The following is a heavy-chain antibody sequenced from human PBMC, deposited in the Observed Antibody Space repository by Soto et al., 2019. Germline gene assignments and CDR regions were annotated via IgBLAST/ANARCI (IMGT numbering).Heavy chain of an antibody. CDR2: ITGSGDYT. CDR1: GFTFSNYA. J-gene: IGHJ4*02. Sequence: GGSLRLSCAASGFTFSNYAMSWVRQAPGKGLEWVSSITGSGDYTYYADSVKGRFTISRDNSKNTLYLQMNSLRAEDTAVYYCAKARYYDSTGYLYYFDYWGQGNLVTVSS. CDR3: AKARYYDSTGYLYYFDY. D-gene: IGHD3-22*01. V-gene: IGHV3-23*01.